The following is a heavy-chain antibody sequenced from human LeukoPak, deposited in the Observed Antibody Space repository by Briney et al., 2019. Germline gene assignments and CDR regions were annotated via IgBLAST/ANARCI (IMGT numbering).Heavy chain of an antibody. CDR2: IYYSGST. CDR1: GGSISSGSYY. D-gene: IGHD4-17*01. V-gene: IGHV4-61*10. J-gene: IGHJ5*02. CDR3: ASVYGDYSREQFWLDP. Sequence: SQTLSLTCTVSGGSISSGSYYWSWIRHPAGKGLEWIGYIYYSGSTNYNPSLKSRGTISVESSKHQFSLTLRPVTATDTAVYYCASVYGDYSREQFWLDPWGQGTLVTASS.